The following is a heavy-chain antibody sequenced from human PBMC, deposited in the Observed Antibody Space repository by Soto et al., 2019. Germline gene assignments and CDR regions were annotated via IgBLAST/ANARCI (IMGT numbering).Heavy chain of an antibody. V-gene: IGHV5-51*01. J-gene: IGHJ4*02. CDR1: GYSFASHW. Sequence: GGSLKISCSGSGYSFASHWVAWVRQMPEKGLEWIGTIYPGDSDTKYSSAFRGHVTISADTSVSTAYLQWRSLEATDSAIYYCARYSGSYWHYLDFWGQGTLVTVPQ. CDR3: ARYSGSYWHYLDF. D-gene: IGHD1-26*01. CDR2: IYPGDSDT.